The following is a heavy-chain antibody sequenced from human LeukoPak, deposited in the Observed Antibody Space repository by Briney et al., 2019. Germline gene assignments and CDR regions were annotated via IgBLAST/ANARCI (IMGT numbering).Heavy chain of an antibody. CDR2: IIPIFGTA. CDR1: GGTFSSYA. CDR3: ASEKVEMATTDY. V-gene: IGHV1-69*05. Sequence: SVKVSCKASGGTFSSYAISWVRQAPGQGLEWMGRIIPIFGTANYAQKFQGRVTITTDESTSTAYMELSSLRSEGTAVYYCASEKVEMATTDYWGQGTLVTVSS. J-gene: IGHJ4*02. D-gene: IGHD5-24*01.